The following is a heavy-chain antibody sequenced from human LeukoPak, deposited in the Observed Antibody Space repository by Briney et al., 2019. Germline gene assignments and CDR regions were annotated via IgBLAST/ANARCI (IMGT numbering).Heavy chain of an antibody. Sequence: SETLSLTCTVSGGSISSSSYYWGWIRQPPGKGLEWIGSIYYSGSIYYNPSLKSRVTISVDTSKNQFSLKLSSVTAADTAVYYCARDLPLGWSTSNFDYWGQGTLVTVSS. CDR3: ARDLPLGWSTSNFDY. CDR1: GGSISSSSYY. J-gene: IGHJ4*02. CDR2: IYYSGSI. V-gene: IGHV4-39*07. D-gene: IGHD6-19*01.